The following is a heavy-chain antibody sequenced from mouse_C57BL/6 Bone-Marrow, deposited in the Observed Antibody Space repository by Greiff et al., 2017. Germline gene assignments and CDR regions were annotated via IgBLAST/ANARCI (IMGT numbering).Heavy chain of an antibody. J-gene: IGHJ4*01. CDR2: IYPGGGYT. CDR1: GYTFTNCW. CDR3: ARRGGYSNYAMDY. Sequence: QVQLQQSGAELVRPGPSVKMSCKASGYTFTNCWIGWAKQRPGHGLEWIGDIYPGGGYTNYNEKFKGKATLTANKSSSTAYMQVSSLTSEDSAIYDCARRGGYSNYAMDYWGQGTSVTVSS. V-gene: IGHV1-63*01. D-gene: IGHD2-5*01.